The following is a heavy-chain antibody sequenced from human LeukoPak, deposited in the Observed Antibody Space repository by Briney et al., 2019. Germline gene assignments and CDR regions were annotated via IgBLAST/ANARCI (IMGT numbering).Heavy chain of an antibody. V-gene: IGHV3-30*02. D-gene: IGHD3-10*01. J-gene: IGHJ4*02. CDR2: IRYDGSNK. CDR1: GFTFSSYG. Sequence: GGSLRLSCAASGFTFSSYGMHWVRQAPGKGLEWVAFIRYDGSNKYYADSVKGRFTISRDNSKNTLYLQMNSLRAEDTAVYYCAKDSDEYGSGSYYLFDYWGQGTLFTVSS. CDR3: AKDSDEYGSGSYYLFDY.